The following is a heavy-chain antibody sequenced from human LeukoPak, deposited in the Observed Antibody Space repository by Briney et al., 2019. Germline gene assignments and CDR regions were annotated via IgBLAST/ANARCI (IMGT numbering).Heavy chain of an antibody. CDR2: ISYDGSNK. J-gene: IGHJ4*02. CDR1: GFTFSSYG. Sequence: GGSLRLSCAASGFTFSSYGMHWVRQAPGKGLEWVAVISYDGSNKYYADSVKGRFTISRDNSKNTLCLQMNSLRAEDTAVYYCAKDKCSSTSCYHDYWGQGTLVTVSS. V-gene: IGHV3-30*18. D-gene: IGHD2-2*01. CDR3: AKDKCSSTSCYHDY.